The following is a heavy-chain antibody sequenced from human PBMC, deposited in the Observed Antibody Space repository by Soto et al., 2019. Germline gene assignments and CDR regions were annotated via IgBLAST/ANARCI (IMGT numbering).Heavy chain of an antibody. J-gene: IGHJ4*02. CDR3: ATPTPIRGDMITNINFDF. D-gene: IGHD3-10*01. CDR1: AHSLIELS. V-gene: IGHV1-24*01. Sequence: XSVKVPCKMSAHSLIELSSHWGRQAPGKGLEWMGGFDPEGGEAIYAQKWHCRVTVTEDTVTGTAYMELRGLKSDDTAVYYCATPTPIRGDMITNINFDFWGQGTPVTVSS. CDR2: FDPEGGEA.